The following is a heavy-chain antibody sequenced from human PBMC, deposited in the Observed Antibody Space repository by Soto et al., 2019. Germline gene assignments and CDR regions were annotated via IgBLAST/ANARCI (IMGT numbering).Heavy chain of an antibody. CDR3: ARVGGVGAPPGTDF. V-gene: IGHV1-69*01. CDR2: VIPVSGQA. J-gene: IGHJ4*02. CDR1: GGTFSSYV. Sequence: QMQLVQSGAEVKKPGSSVKVSCKASGGTFSSYVISWLRQAPGQGLEWMGGVIPVSGQAYYAPNFQGRVTITADESTRTAYMELSRLRSEDTAVYFCARVGGVGAPPGTDFWGQGTLVTVSS. D-gene: IGHD1-26*01.